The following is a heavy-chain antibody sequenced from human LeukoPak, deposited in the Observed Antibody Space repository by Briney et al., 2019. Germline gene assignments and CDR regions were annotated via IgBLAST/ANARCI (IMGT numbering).Heavy chain of an antibody. V-gene: IGHV3-23*01. CDR1: GFTFSSYA. CDR2: ISGSGGST. D-gene: IGHD2-2*02. J-gene: IGHJ6*02. Sequence: PGGSLRLSCAASGFTFSSYAMSWVRQAPGKGLEWVSAISGSGGSTYYADSVKGRFTISRDNSKNTLYLQMNSLRAEDTAAYYCAKVGCSSTSCYTWLLDGMDVWGQGTTVTVSS. CDR3: AKVGCSSTSCYTWLLDGMDV.